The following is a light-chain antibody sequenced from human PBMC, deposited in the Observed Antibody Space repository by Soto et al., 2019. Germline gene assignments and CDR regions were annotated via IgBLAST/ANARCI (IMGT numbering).Light chain of an antibody. V-gene: IGKV3-20*01. CDR2: GGS. CDR3: QQYGRSPPFI. Sequence: EIVLPQSPGTLSLSPGDRSTLSCRASQSISSNFLAWYQHKPGQYPRLLIYGGSTRVTGIPDRFSGSGYGTEFTLTISRLEPEDFAVYYCQQYGRSPPFIFGPGTKVDIK. CDR1: QSISSNF. J-gene: IGKJ3*01.